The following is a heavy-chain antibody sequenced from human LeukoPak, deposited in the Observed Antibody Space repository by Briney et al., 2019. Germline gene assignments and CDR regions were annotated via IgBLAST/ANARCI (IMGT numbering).Heavy chain of an antibody. CDR3: AKASAMIVVVSKHFDY. J-gene: IGHJ4*02. V-gene: IGHV3-23*01. CDR2: ISGSGGST. D-gene: IGHD3-22*01. Sequence: PSGGSLRLSCAASGFTFSSYGMSWVRQAPGKGLEWVSAISGSGGSTYYADSVKGRFTISRDNSKNTLYLQMNSLRAEDTAVYYCAKASAMIVVVSKHFDYWGQGTLVTVSS. CDR1: GFTFSSYG.